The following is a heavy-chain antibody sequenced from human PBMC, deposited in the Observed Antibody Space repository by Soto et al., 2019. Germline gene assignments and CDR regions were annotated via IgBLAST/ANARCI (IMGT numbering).Heavy chain of an antibody. D-gene: IGHD3-3*01. Sequence: SGPTLVSPTHTLALTCTFSVFSLSTSVVGVGCIRHPPGNALEWLALIYLNDYKRYSPSLNSSLTITKDTSKNQVVLTMTNMDPVDTATYYCAHTARLSYYYGMDVWGQGTTVTVSS. J-gene: IGHJ6*02. V-gene: IGHV2-5*01. CDR1: VFSLSTSVVG. CDR2: IYLNDYK. CDR3: AHTARLSYYYGMDV.